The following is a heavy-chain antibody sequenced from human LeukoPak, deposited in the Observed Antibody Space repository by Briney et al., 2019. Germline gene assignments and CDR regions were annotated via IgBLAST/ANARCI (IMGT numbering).Heavy chain of an antibody. CDR2: IWYDGSNK. CDR3: AKDLRDGSYFWGHYYFGY. V-gene: IGHV3-33*06. J-gene: IGHJ4*02. Sequence: GGSLRLSCAASGFTFSSYGMHWVRQAPGKGLEWVAVIWYDGSNKYYADSVKGRFTISRDNSKNTLYLQMNSLRDEDTAVYYCAKDLRDGSYFWGHYYFGYWGQGTLVTVSS. D-gene: IGHD1-26*01. CDR1: GFTFSSYG.